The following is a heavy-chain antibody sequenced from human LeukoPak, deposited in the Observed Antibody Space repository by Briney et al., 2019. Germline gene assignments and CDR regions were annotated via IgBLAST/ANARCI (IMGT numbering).Heavy chain of an antibody. CDR2: IYHSCST. J-gene: IGHJ5*02. CDR1: GYSISSGYY. Sequence: SETLSLTCTVSGYSISSGYYWGWLRHPPGKGLDWIGSIYHSCSTYYNPSLMSRVTISVDTSKSQFSLKLSSVTAADPAVYYCARVMVGASEWFDPWGQGTLVTVSS. D-gene: IGHD1-26*01. CDR3: ARVMVGASEWFDP. V-gene: IGHV4-38-2*02.